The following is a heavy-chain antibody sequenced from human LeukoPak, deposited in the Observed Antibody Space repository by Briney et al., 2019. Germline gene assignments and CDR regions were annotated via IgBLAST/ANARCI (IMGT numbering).Heavy chain of an antibody. V-gene: IGHV4-59*01. CDR3: ARDRILPKYYYDSSGYPRNAFDI. Sequence: SETLSLTCTVSGGSISSYYWSWIRQPPGKGLEWIGYIYYSGSTYYNPSLKSRVTISVDTSKNQFSLKLSSVTAADTAVYYCARDRILPKYYYDSSGYPRNAFDIWGQGTMVTVSS. CDR1: GGSISSYY. CDR2: IYYSGST. D-gene: IGHD3-22*01. J-gene: IGHJ3*02.